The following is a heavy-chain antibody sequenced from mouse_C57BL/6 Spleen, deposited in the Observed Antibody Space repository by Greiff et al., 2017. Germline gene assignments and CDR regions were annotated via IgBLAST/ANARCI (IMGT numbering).Heavy chain of an antibody. J-gene: IGHJ3*01. V-gene: IGHV1-62-2*01. Sequence: VMLVESGAELVKPGASVKLSCKASGYTFTEYTIHWVKQRSGQGLEWIGWFYPGSGSIKYNEKFKDKATLTADKSSSTVYMELSRLTSEDSAVFFCARHEDGERGFAYWGQGTLVTVSA. D-gene: IGHD2-13*01. CDR2: FYPGSGSI. CDR3: ARHEDGERGFAY. CDR1: GYTFTEYT.